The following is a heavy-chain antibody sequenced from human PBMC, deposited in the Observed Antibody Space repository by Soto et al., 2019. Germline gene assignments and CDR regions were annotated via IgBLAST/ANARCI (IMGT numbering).Heavy chain of an antibody. J-gene: IGHJ4*02. CDR1: GFTFSNAW. CDR3: TTGLWFGELWYY. Sequence: EVQLVESGGGLVKPGGSLRLSCAASGFTFSNAWMSWVRQAPGKGLEWVGRIKSKTDGGTTDYAAPVKGRFTISRDDSKNTLYLQMNSLKTEDTAVYYCTTGLWFGELWYYWGQGTLVTVSS. D-gene: IGHD3-10*01. V-gene: IGHV3-15*01. CDR2: IKSKTDGGTT.